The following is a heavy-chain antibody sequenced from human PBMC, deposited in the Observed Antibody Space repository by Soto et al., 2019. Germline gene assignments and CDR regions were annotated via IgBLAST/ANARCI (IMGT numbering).Heavy chain of an antibody. Sequence: SVKVSCKASGFTFTSSAVRWVRQARGQRLEWIGWIVVGSGNTNYAQKFQERVTITRDMSTSTAYMELSSLRSEDTAVYYCAADPRAGDSSGYFGYWGQGTLVTVSS. V-gene: IGHV1-58*01. J-gene: IGHJ4*02. CDR2: IVVGSGNT. D-gene: IGHD3-22*01. CDR1: GFTFTSSA. CDR3: AADPRAGDSSGYFGY.